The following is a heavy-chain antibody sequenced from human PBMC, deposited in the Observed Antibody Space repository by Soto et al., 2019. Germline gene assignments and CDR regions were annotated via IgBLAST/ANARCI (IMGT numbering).Heavy chain of an antibody. CDR3: AKNGHPPYYYYGMDV. V-gene: IGHV1-18*01. J-gene: IGHJ6*02. Sequence: APGKVSWKAFGYSLNTNGISWVRQAPGQGLEWMGWISGYNGDTNYAQKFQGRVTMTIDTSTTTAYLELRRLTYDDTAVYFCAKNGHPPYYYYGMDVWGQGTTVTVSS. CDR1: GYSLNTNG. D-gene: IGHD2-8*01. CDR2: ISGYNGDT.